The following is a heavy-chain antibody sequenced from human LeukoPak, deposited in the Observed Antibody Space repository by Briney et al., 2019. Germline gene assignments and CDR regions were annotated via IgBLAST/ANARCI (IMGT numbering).Heavy chain of an antibody. CDR1: GFTVSSNY. CDR2: IYSGGST. V-gene: IGHV3-66*02. Sequence: GGSLRLSYAASGFTVSSNYMSWVRQAPGKGLEWGSVIYSGGSTYYADSVKGRFTISRDNSKNTLYLQMNSLRAEDTAVYYCARDRSSGSRVEFFFDYWGQGTLVTVSS. CDR3: ARDRSSGSRVEFFFDY. D-gene: IGHD6-19*01. J-gene: IGHJ4*02.